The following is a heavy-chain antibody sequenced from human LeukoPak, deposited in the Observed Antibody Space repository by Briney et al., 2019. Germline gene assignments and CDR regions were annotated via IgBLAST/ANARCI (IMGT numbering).Heavy chain of an antibody. Sequence: PSETLSLTCTVSGGSISSYYWSWIRQPPGKGLGWIGYIYYSGSTNYNPSLKSRVTISVDTSKNQFSLKLSSVTAADTAVYYCAKDMGGSSWYPGYWGQGTLVTVSS. D-gene: IGHD6-13*01. CDR2: IYYSGST. CDR1: GGSISSYY. CDR3: AKDMGGSSWYPGY. V-gene: IGHV4-59*01. J-gene: IGHJ4*02.